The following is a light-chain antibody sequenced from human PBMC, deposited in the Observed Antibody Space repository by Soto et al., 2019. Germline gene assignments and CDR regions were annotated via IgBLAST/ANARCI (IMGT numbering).Light chain of an antibody. CDR2: AAS. V-gene: IGKV1-39*01. J-gene: IGKJ1*01. CDR1: QSISSY. CDR3: QQSYSTLWT. Sequence: DIQMTQSPSSLSASVGDRVTITCRASQSISSYLNWYQQKPGKAPKLLIYAASSLQSGVPSRFSGSGSGTDFTLTISSLQPEDFATYYCQQSYSTLWTFGQGTEVEIK.